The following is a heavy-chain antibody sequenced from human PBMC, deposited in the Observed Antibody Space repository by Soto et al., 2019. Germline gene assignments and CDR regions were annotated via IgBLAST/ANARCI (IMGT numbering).Heavy chain of an antibody. CDR3: TSGVYDSSAYFDY. CDR1: GFTFNTYW. V-gene: IGHV3-74*01. D-gene: IGHD3-22*01. J-gene: IGHJ4*02. Sequence: GGSLRLSCATSGFTFNTYWMHWVRQVPGEGLVWVARIAPNGRSTIYADSVKGRFTISRDNAKSTVYLQMNSLRAEDTAVYYCTSGVYDSSAYFDYWGQGTLVTVSS. CDR2: IAPNGRST.